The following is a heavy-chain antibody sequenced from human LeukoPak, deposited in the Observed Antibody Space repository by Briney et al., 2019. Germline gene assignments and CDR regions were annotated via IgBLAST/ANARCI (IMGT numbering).Heavy chain of an antibody. CDR3: ATDGGRWWIQLWPAHSYFDY. CDR2: ISGSGGNT. D-gene: IGHD5-18*01. CDR1: GFTFSNYA. V-gene: IGHV3-23*01. Sequence: GGSLRLSCAASGFTFSNYAMSWVRQAPGKGLEWVSGISGSGGNTYYADSVKGRFTISRDNSKNTLYLQMSSLRVEDTALYSCATDGGRWWIQLWPAHSYFDYWGQGTLVTVSS. J-gene: IGHJ4*02.